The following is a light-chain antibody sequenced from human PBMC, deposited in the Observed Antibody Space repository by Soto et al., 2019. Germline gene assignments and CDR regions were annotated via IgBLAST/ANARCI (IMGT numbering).Light chain of an antibody. CDR1: SSDVGGYNY. V-gene: IGLV2-14*01. J-gene: IGLJ3*02. Sequence: QSVLTKPASVSGSPGQSITISCTGTSSDVGGYNYVSWYQQHPGKAPKLMIYDVSNRPSGVSNRFSGSKSGNTASLTISGLQAEDEADYYCSSYTSSSTPWVFGGGTKLTVL. CDR2: DVS. CDR3: SSYTSSSTPWV.